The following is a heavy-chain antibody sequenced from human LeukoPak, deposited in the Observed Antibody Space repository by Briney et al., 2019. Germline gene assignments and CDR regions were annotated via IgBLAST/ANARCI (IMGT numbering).Heavy chain of an antibody. V-gene: IGHV3-30-3*01. CDR3: ARGGDYGDYGLYYFDY. D-gene: IGHD4-17*01. CDR2: ISYDGSNK. J-gene: IGHJ4*02. Sequence: LGRSLRLSCAASGFTFSSYAMHWVRQAPGKGLEWVAVISYDGSNKYYADSVKGRFTISRDNSKNTLYLQMNSLRAEDTAVYYCARGGDYGDYGLYYFDYWGQGTLVTVSS. CDR1: GFTFSSYA.